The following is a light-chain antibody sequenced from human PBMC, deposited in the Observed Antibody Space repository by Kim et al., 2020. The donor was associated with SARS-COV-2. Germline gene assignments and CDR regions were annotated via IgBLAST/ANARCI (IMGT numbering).Light chain of an antibody. CDR1: SLRSYY. CDR3: NSRDSSGNHLV. CDR2: GKN. V-gene: IGLV3-19*01. Sequence: SSELTQDPAVSVALGQTVRITCQGDSLRSYYASWYQQKPGQAPVLVIYGKNNRTSGIPDRFSCSSSGNTASSTITGAQAEDEADYYFNSRDSSGNHLVFG. J-gene: IGLJ3*02.